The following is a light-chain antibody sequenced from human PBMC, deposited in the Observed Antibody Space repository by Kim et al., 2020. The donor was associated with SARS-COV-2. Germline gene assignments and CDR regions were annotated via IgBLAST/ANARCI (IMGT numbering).Light chain of an antibody. Sequence: APGKTARITCGGDNIGSKSVHWYQQKPGQAPVVVIYHDTDRPSGVPERFSGSNSGNTATLTISRVEAGDEADYYCQVWDTSGDHVVFGGGTKLTVL. J-gene: IGLJ2*01. CDR3: QVWDTSGDHVV. CDR1: NIGSKS. CDR2: HDT. V-gene: IGLV3-21*04.